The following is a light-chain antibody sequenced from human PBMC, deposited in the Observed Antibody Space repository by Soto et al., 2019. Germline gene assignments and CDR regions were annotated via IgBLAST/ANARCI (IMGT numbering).Light chain of an antibody. CDR1: SSNIAKNY. J-gene: IGLJ2*01. Sequence: QSVLTQPPPASVAPEQRVTISCSGSSSNIAKNYVYWYQQLSGAAPKLLIYKNDQRPSGVPDRFSGSKSGTSASLAISGLRSEDEADYYCSSWDDRLATLVFGGGTKLTVL. V-gene: IGLV1-47*01. CDR2: KND. CDR3: SSWDDRLATLV.